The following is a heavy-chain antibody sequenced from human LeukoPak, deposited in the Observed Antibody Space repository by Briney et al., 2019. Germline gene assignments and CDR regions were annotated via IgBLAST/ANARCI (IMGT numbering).Heavy chain of an antibody. CDR3: AKDDAWLRFGE. Sequence: PGGSLRLSCEASGFTFSNYAMNWVRQTPGKGLEWVSSITSYRRDTYYADSVKGRFTISRDNSKNTLYLQMNSLRAEDTAVYYCAKDDAWLRFGEWSQGTLVAVSS. CDR1: GFTFSNYA. J-gene: IGHJ4*02. V-gene: IGHV3-23*01. D-gene: IGHD3-10*01. CDR2: ITSYRRDT.